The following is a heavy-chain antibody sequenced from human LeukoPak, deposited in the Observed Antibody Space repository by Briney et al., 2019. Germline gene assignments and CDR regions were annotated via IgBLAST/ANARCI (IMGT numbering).Heavy chain of an antibody. CDR1: GFIFDDYA. V-gene: IGHV3-9*01. CDR3: AKAEGYSSGWYPG. CDR2: ISWNSGDI. J-gene: IGHJ4*02. D-gene: IGHD6-19*01. Sequence: QSGGSLRLSCAASGFIFDDYAMHWVRQAPGKGLEWVSGISWNSGDIGYADSVKGRFTISRDNAKNSLYLQMNSLRAEDTALYYCAKAEGYSSGWYPGWGQGTLVTVSS.